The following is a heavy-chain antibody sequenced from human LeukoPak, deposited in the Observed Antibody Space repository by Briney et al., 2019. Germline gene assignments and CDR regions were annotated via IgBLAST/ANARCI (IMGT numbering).Heavy chain of an antibody. V-gene: IGHV3-23*01. D-gene: IGHD6-13*01. CDR1: GFTFSSYA. Sequence: GGSLRLSCAASGFTFSSYAMSWVRQAPGKGLEWVSAISGSGGSTYYADSVKGRFTISRDNSKNTLYLQMNSLRAEDTAVYYCAKAMSSSWYVEGVLDHWFDPWGQGTLVTVSS. J-gene: IGHJ5*02. CDR2: ISGSGGST. CDR3: AKAMSSSWYVEGVLDHWFDP.